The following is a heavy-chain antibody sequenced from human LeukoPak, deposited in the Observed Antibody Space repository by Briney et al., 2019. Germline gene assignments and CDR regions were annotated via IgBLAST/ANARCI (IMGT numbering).Heavy chain of an antibody. V-gene: IGHV3-48*01. CDR1: GFSFTAYS. CDR3: ARRFDS. J-gene: IGHJ4*02. Sequence: QSGGSLRLSCVASGFSFTAYSMNWVRQAPGRGLEWISYIGPGGEIYYADSVTGRFPVSRDIAKNSLYLQMNGLRVEDTAVYYCARRFDSWGQGTLVTVSS. CDR2: IGPGGEI.